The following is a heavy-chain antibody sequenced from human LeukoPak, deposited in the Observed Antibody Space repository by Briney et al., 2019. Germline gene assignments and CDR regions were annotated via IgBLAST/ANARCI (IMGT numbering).Heavy chain of an antibody. D-gene: IGHD6-13*01. CDR3: ARAYRGIAAAGTYFDY. CDR1: GGTFSSYA. V-gene: IGHV1-69*06. CDR2: IIPIFGTA. Sequence: VASVKVSCKASGGTFSSYAISWVRQAPGQGLEWMGGIIPIFGTANYAQKFQGRVTITADKSTSTAYMELSSLRSEDTAVYYCARAYRGIAAAGTYFDYWGQGTLVTVSS. J-gene: IGHJ4*02.